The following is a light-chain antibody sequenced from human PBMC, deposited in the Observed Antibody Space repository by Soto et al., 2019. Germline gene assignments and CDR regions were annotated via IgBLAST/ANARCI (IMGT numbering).Light chain of an antibody. CDR3: QQYNSYPWT. CDR2: KAF. V-gene: IGKV1-5*03. J-gene: IGKJ1*01. Sequence: DIQMTQSPSTLSASVGDRVTITCRASQSINNWLAWYQQKPGKAPKLLIYKAFSLESGVPSRFSGRGSGTEFTLTISSLQPDDFATYYCQQYNSYPWTFGQGTKVDNK. CDR1: QSINNW.